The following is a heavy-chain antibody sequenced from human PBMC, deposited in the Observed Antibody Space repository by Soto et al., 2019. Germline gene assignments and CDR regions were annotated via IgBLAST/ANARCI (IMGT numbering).Heavy chain of an antibody. Sequence: QVQLVQSGAEVKKPESSVKVSCKAPGGTFSTYAISWVRQPPGQGLEWMGGIIPMFGTANYAVRFQDRVTITADESTNTVYMELSSLRSEDTAVYFCASGIQLWLRRINNGYSGWGQGTLVTVSS. D-gene: IGHD5-18*01. CDR3: ASGIQLWLRRINNGYSG. J-gene: IGHJ4*02. V-gene: IGHV1-69*12. CDR2: IIPMFGTA. CDR1: GGTFSTYA.